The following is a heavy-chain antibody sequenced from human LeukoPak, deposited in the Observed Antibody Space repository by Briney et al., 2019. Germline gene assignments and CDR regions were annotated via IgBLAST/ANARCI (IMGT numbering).Heavy chain of an antibody. CDR1: GFTFSSYG. J-gene: IGHJ4*02. CDR2: IWYDGSNK. D-gene: IGHD3-22*01. Sequence: PGGSLRLSCAASGFTFSSYGMHWVRQAPGKGLEWVAVIWYDGSNKYYADSVKGRFTISRDNSKNTLYLQMNSLRAEDTAVYYCARDDSSGYYVPASFDYWGQGTLVTVSS. CDR3: ARDDSSGYYVPASFDY. V-gene: IGHV3-33*01.